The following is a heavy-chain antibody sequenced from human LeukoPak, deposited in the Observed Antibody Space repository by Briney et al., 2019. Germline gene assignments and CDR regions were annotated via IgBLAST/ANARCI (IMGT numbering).Heavy chain of an antibody. Sequence: GASVKVSCKVSGYTFTGYYMHWVRQAPGQGLEWMGWINPNSGGTNYAQKFQGRVTMTRDTSISTAYMELSRLRSDDTAVYYCARGDDYGGTRPGYFDLWGRGTLVTVSS. CDR1: GYTFTGYY. V-gene: IGHV1-2*02. J-gene: IGHJ2*01. CDR2: INPNSGGT. CDR3: ARGDDYGGTRPGYFDL. D-gene: IGHD4-23*01.